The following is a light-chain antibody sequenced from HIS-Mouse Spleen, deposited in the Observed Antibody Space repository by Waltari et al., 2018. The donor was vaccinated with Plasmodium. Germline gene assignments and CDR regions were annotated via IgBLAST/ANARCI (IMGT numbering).Light chain of an antibody. CDR1: ALPKPY. Sequence: YELTQPPSVSVSPGQTARIPCSGDALPKPYAYWYQQKPGQAPVLVIYKDSERPSGIPERFSGSSSGTTVTLTISGVQAEDEADYYCQSADSSGTYWVFGGGTKLTVL. V-gene: IGLV3-25*03. CDR2: KDS. CDR3: QSADSSGTYWV. J-gene: IGLJ3*02.